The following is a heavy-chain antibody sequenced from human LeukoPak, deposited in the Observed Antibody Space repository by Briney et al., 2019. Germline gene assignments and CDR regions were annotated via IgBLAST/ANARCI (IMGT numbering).Heavy chain of an antibody. J-gene: IGHJ4*02. CDR3: ARGDYVASFDY. V-gene: IGHV4-34*01. Sequence: PSETLSLTCAVYGGSFSGYYWSWIRQPPGKGLEWIGEINHSGSTNYNPSLKSRVTISVDTSKNQFSLKLSSVTAADTAVYYCARGDYVASFDYWGQGTLVTVSS. CDR1: GGSFSGYY. D-gene: IGHD4-17*01. CDR2: INHSGST.